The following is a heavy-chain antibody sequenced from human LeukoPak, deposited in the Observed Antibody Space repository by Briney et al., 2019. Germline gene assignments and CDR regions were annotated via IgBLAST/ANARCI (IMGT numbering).Heavy chain of an antibody. Sequence: PGGSLRLSCAASGFTFRSYGIHWVRQAPGKGLEWVSFILYDGTIKYYADSVKGRFTISRDNSKNTLFLQMNSLTPDDTAVYYCAKDSNNWYDSGYFDFWGQGTLVTVSS. CDR1: GFTFRSYG. CDR2: ILYDGTIK. J-gene: IGHJ4*02. D-gene: IGHD1-1*01. V-gene: IGHV3-30*02. CDR3: AKDSNNWYDSGYFDF.